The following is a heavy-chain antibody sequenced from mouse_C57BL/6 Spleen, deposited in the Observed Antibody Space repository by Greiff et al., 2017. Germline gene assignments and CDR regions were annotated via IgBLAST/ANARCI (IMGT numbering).Heavy chain of an antibody. Sequence: EVQLVESGGGLVKPGGSLKLSCAASGFTFSDYGMHWVRQAPEKGLEWVAYISSGSSTLYYADTVKGRFTISRDNAKNTLFLQMTSLRSEDTAMYYCARSITTVVAKAMDYWGQGTSVTVSS. J-gene: IGHJ4*01. V-gene: IGHV5-17*01. CDR2: ISSGSSTL. CDR3: ARSITTVVAKAMDY. D-gene: IGHD1-1*01. CDR1: GFTFSDYG.